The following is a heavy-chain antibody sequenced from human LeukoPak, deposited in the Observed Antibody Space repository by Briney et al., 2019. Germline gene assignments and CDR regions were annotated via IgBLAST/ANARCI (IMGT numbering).Heavy chain of an antibody. D-gene: IGHD2-21*01. CDR3: ARQGVDIVVVEY. J-gene: IGHJ4*02. V-gene: IGHV4-39*01. Sequence: SETLSLTCTVSGASISSTDYYWGWIRQPPGKGLEWIGSMYYRGSTYYNPSLKSRVTISVDTSENQLSLKLSSVTAADTAVYYCARQGVDIVVVEYWGQGALLTVSS. CDR2: MYYRGST. CDR1: GASISSTDYY.